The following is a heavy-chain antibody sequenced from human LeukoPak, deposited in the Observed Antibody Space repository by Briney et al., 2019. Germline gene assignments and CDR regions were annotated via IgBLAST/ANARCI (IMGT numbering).Heavy chain of an antibody. CDR2: LSYDGRDK. J-gene: IGHJ4*02. CDR1: GFKVSSYG. V-gene: IGHV3-30*18. D-gene: IGHD1-26*01. CDR3: AKDGEGAAASYYFDN. Sequence: GGSLRLSCAASGFKVSSYGMHWGRQAPGKGLEWVAVLSYDGRDKYYTDSVKGRFTISRDNSKNTLYLQMNSLRIEDTAVYYCAKDGEGAAASYYFDNWGQGTLVTVFS.